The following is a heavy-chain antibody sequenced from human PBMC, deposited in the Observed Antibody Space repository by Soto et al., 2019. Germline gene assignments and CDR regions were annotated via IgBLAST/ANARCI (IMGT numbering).Heavy chain of an antibody. CDR2: INPNSGGT. CDR1: GYTCTVYY. V-gene: IGHV1-2*02. J-gene: IGHJ5*02. D-gene: IGHD3-3*01. CDR3: AREGTPRVEWFLYVHNWLDP. Sequence: AAVKGSCPSSGYTCTVYYMHWLLQAPGQGLEWMGWINPNSGGTNYAQKFQGRVTMTRDTSISTAYMELSRLRSDDTAVYYCAREGTPRVEWFLYVHNWLDPWGQGTLVTVS.